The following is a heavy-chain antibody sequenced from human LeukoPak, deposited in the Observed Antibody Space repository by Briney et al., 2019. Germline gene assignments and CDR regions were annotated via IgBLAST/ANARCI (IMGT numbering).Heavy chain of an antibody. D-gene: IGHD5-18*01. CDR3: ARDHSYGYQVDY. CDR2: ISYDGSNK. Sequence: GGSLRLSCAASGLIFSSYAMHWVRQAPGKGLEWVAVISYDGSNKYYADSVKGRFTISRDNSKNTLYLQMNSLRAEDTAVYYCARDHSYGYQVDYWGQGTLVTVSS. J-gene: IGHJ4*02. CDR1: GLIFSSYA. V-gene: IGHV3-30-3*01.